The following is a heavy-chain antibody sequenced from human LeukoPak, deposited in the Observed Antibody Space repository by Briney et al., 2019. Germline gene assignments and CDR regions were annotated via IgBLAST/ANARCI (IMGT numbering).Heavy chain of an antibody. V-gene: IGHV4-38-2*02. CDR3: ARGGSKINHCYYYYIDV. CDR1: GHSISSGYY. J-gene: IGHJ6*03. D-gene: IGHD5-12*01. CDR2: IYHSGST. Sequence: SETLSLTCTVSGHSISSGYYWGWIRQPPGKGLEWIGSIYHSGSTYYNPSLKSRVTISVDTSKNQFSLKLSSVTAADTAVYYCARGGSKINHCYYYYIDVWGKGTTVTISS.